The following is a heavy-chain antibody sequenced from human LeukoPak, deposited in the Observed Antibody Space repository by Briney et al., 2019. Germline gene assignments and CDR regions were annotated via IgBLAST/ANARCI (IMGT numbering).Heavy chain of an antibody. CDR1: GYTFTSYG. D-gene: IGHD1-26*01. Sequence: ASVKVTCKASGYTFTSYGISWVRQAPGQGLEWMGWISAYNGNTNYDQKLQGRVTMTTDTSTSTAYMELRSLRSDDTAVYFCARVDRGASDYWGQGTLVTVSS. CDR2: ISAYNGNT. V-gene: IGHV1-18*01. CDR3: ARVDRGASDY. J-gene: IGHJ4*02.